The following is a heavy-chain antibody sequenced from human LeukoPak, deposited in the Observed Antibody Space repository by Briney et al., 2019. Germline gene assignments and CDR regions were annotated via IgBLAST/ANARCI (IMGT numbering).Heavy chain of an antibody. CDR1: GFTFSGYA. J-gene: IGHJ5*02. D-gene: IGHD3-3*01. CDR2: IGGGGGGT. V-gene: IGHV3-23*01. Sequence: GGSLRLSCAPSGFTFSGYAMSWVRQAPGKGLEWVSAIGGGGGGTYYADSVKGRFTTSRDNSKNTLYLQMNSLRAEDAAVYYCANFLDVQRFDPWGQGTLVTVSS. CDR3: ANFLDVQRFDP.